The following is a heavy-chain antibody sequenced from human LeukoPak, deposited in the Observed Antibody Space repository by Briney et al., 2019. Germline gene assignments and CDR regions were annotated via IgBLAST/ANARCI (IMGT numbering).Heavy chain of an antibody. CDR2: IIPIFGTA. V-gene: IGHV1-69*01. Sequence: EASVKVSCKASGGTFSSYAISWVRQAPGQGLEWMGGIIPIFGTANYAQKFQGRVTITADESTSTAYMELSSLRSEDTAVYYCARGPGADGWDLVQGVITVGTLDYWGQGTLVTVSS. J-gene: IGHJ4*02. D-gene: IGHD3-10*01. CDR1: GGTFSSYA. CDR3: ARGPGADGWDLVQGVITVGTLDY.